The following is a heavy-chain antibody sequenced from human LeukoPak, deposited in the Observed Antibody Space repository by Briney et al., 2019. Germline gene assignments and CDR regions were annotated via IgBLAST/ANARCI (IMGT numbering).Heavy chain of an antibody. V-gene: IGHV3-7*05. CDR3: ARGRNVDY. CDR2: IKQDGSGK. J-gene: IGHJ4*02. Sequence: GGSLRLSCAASGFTFSSSWMTWVRQAPGKGLEWVANIKQDGSGKYYVGSVKGRSTISRDNAKNSLYLQMNSLRAEDTAVYYCARGRNVDYWGQGALVTVSS. CDR1: GFTFSSSW.